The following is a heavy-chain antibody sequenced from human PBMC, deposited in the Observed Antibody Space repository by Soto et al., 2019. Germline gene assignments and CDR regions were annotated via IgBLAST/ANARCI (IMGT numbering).Heavy chain of an antibody. CDR3: ARGGYYDSSGPVSGAFDI. V-gene: IGHV4-59*01. D-gene: IGHD3-22*01. CDR2: IYYSGST. J-gene: IGHJ3*02. CDR1: SGSISSYY. Sequence: PXATLSLTCTVSSGSISSYYGSWIRQPPGKGLEWIGYIYYSGSTNYNPSLKSRVTISVDTSKNQFSLKLSSVTAADTAVYYCARGGYYDSSGPVSGAFDIWGQGTMVTVSS.